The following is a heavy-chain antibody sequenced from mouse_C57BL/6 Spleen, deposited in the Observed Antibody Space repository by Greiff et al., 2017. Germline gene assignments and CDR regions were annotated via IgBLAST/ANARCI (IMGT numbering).Heavy chain of an antibody. V-gene: IGHV1-75*01. CDR3: AGRGDYDGGAWFAY. Sequence: QVQLQQSGPELVKPGASVKISCKASGYTFTDYYINWVKQRPGQGLEWIGWIFPGSGSTYYNEKFKGKATLTVDKSSSTAYMLLSSLTSEDSAVYFCAGRGDYDGGAWFAYWGQGTLVTVSA. D-gene: IGHD2-4*01. J-gene: IGHJ3*01. CDR2: IFPGSGST. CDR1: GYTFTDYY.